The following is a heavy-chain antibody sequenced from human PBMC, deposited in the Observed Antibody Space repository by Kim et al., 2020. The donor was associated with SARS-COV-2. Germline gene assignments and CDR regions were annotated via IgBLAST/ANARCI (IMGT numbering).Heavy chain of an antibody. V-gene: IGHV1-3*01. Sequence: SQKFQGRVTITRDTSANTAYMELSSLRSADTAAYYCARGKEGQQLVMAYWGQGTLVTVSS. CDR3: ARGKEGQQLVMAY. J-gene: IGHJ4*02. D-gene: IGHD6-13*01.